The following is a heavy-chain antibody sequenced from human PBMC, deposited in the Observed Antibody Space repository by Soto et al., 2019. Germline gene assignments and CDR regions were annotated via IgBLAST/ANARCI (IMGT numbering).Heavy chain of an antibody. J-gene: IGHJ6*02. CDR3: ARAQTRYCSSTSCHRRYYGMDV. CDR2: INHSGST. Sequence: PSETLSLTCAVYGGSFSGYYWSWIRQPPGKGLKWIGEINHSGSTNYNPSLKSRVTISVDTSKNQFSLMLSSVTAADTAVYYCARAQTRYCSSTSCHRRYYGMDVWGQGTTVTVSS. D-gene: IGHD2-2*01. CDR1: GGSFSGYY. V-gene: IGHV4-34*01.